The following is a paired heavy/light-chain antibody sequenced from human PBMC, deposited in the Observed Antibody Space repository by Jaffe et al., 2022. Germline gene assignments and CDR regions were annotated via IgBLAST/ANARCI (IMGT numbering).Heavy chain of an antibody. Sequence: EVQLVESGGGLVQPGGSLRLSCAASGFTFSSYSMNWVRQAPGKGLEWVSYISSSSSTIYYADSVKGRFTISRDNAKNSLYLQMNSLRAEDTAVYYCARFGYCSSTSCYAEADAFDIWGQGTMVTVSS. V-gene: IGHV3-48*01. D-gene: IGHD2-2*01. CDR1: GFTFSSYS. J-gene: IGHJ3*02. CDR3: ARFGYCSSTSCYAEADAFDI. CDR2: ISSSSSTI.
Light chain of an antibody. V-gene: IGKV3-20*01. CDR1: QSVSSSY. CDR2: GAS. J-gene: IGKJ1*01. Sequence: EIVLTQSPGTLSLSPGERATLSCRASQSVSSSYLAWYQQKPGQAPRLLIYGASSRATGIPDRFSGSGSGTDFTLTISRLEPEDFAVYYCQQYGSSPEGWTFGQGTKVEIK. CDR3: QQYGSSPEGWT.